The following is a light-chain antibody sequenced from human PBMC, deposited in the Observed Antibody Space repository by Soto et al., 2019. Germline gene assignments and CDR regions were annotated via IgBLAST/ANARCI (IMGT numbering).Light chain of an antibody. CDR2: GAN. V-gene: IGLV7-43*01. CDR3: LLYTSGAVLWV. CDR1: TGPVTSDYF. J-gene: IGLJ3*02. Sequence: QAVVTQEPSLTVSPGGTVTLTCTSSTGPVTSDYFPNWFQQKPGQPPRALIYGANNRHSWTPARCSGSLLGGKAALTLSGVQPEDEADYYCLLYTSGAVLWVFGGGTKLTVL.